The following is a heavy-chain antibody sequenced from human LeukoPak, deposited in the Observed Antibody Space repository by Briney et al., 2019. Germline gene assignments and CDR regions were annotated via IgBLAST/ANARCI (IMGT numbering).Heavy chain of an antibody. V-gene: IGHV3-7*03. D-gene: IGHD6-19*01. CDR3: ARDRRSSGWYPYYYYYGMDV. Sequence: GGSLRLSCAASGFTFSSYWMSWVRQAPGKGLEWVANIKQDGSEKYCVDSVKGRFTISRDNAKNSLYLQMNGLRAEDTAVYYCARDRRSSGWYPYYYYYGMDVWGQGTTVTVSS. CDR2: IKQDGSEK. CDR1: GFTFSSYW. J-gene: IGHJ6*02.